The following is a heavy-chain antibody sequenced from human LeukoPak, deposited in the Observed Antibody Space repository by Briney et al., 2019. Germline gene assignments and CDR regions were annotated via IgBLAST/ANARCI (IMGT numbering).Heavy chain of an antibody. J-gene: IGHJ5*02. Sequence: QAGGSLRLSCAASGFTFSSYAMSWVRQAPGKGLEWVSAISGSGGNTYYADSVKGRFTISRDNSKNTLYLQMNSLRAEDTAVYYCAKESQTTGGPLGNWFDPWGQGTLVTVSS. CDR2: ISGSGGNT. V-gene: IGHV3-23*01. CDR3: AKESQTTGGPLGNWFDP. CDR1: GFTFSSYA. D-gene: IGHD4-17*01.